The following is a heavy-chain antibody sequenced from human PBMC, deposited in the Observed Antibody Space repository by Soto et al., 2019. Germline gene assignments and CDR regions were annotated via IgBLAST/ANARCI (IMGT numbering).Heavy chain of an antibody. D-gene: IGHD6-25*01. J-gene: IGHJ4*02. Sequence: PSETLSLTCTVSGGSISSYYWSWIRQPPGKGLEWIGYIYYSGSTNYNPSLKSRVTISVDTSKNQFSLKLSSVTAADTAVYYCARLYGFSGFDYWDQGTLVTVSS. V-gene: IGHV4-59*08. CDR1: GGSISSYY. CDR3: ARLYGFSGFDY. CDR2: IYYSGST.